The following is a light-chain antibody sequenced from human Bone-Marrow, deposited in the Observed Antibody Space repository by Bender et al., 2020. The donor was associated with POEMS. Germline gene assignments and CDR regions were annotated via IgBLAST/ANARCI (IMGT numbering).Light chain of an antibody. Sequence: QSALTQPASVSGSPGQSITISCTGTSSDVGGYNYVSWYQQHPGKAPKLMIYQGTKRPSGVSDRFSGSKSGNTASLAITGLQAEDEGDYYCQSYDNSLGGWVFGGGTKLTVL. CDR1: SSDVGGYNY. CDR2: QGT. J-gene: IGLJ3*02. CDR3: QSYDNSLGGWV. V-gene: IGLV2-14*01.